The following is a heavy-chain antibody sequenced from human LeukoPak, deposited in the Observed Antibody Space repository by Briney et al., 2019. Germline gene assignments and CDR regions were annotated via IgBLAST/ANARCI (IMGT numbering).Heavy chain of an antibody. CDR2: ISYDGSNK. Sequence: GRSLRLSCAASGFTFSSYAMHWVRQAPGKGLEWVAVISYDGSNKYYADSVKGRFTISRDNSKNTLYLQMNSLRAEDTAVYYCARDSGYYDSSGSYYFVYWGQGTLVTVSS. V-gene: IGHV3-30*04. J-gene: IGHJ4*02. CDR3: ARDSGYYDSSGSYYFVY. CDR1: GFTFSSYA. D-gene: IGHD3-22*01.